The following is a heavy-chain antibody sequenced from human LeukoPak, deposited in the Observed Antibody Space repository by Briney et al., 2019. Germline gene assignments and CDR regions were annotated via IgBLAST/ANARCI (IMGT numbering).Heavy chain of an antibody. CDR3: ARDLSSGWYYAAFDI. V-gene: IGHV3-11*06. CDR2: ISSSSSYI. J-gene: IGHJ3*02. D-gene: IGHD6-19*01. CDR1: GFTFSDYY. Sequence: GGSLRLSCAASGFTFSDYYMSWIRQAPGKGLEWVSSISSSSSYIYYADSVKGRFTISRDNAKNSLYLQMNSLRAEDTAVYYCARDLSSGWYYAAFDIWGQGTMVTVSS.